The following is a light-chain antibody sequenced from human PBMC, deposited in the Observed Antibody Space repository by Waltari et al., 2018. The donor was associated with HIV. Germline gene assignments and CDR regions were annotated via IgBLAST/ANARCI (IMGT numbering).Light chain of an antibody. V-gene: IGLV1-47*01. J-gene: IGLJ3*02. CDR3: ATRDGSLKV. Sequence: QSVLTQPPSASGTPGQGVTISCVGDSSNIGSNHVYWYQQLPGTAPKVLIYRNNPRPLGVPDRFSGSKSGASASLTIRGLRSADEAVYFCATRDGSLKVFGGGTKLTVL. CDR2: RNN. CDR1: SSNIGSNH.